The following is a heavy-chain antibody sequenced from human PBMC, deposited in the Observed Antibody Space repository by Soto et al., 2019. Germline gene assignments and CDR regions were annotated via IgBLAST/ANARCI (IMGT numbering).Heavy chain of an antibody. CDR2: IYYSGST. CDR1: GGSISSGGYY. D-gene: IGHD1-20*01. Sequence: SETLSLTCTVSGGSISSGGYYWSWIRQPPGKGLEWIGYIYYSGSTYYNPSLKSRVTISVDTSKNQFPMKLSSVTAAETAVYYCVRNYNWYDVDYFDYWGQGTLVTVSS. V-gene: IGHV4-30-4*01. CDR3: VRNYNWYDVDYFDY. J-gene: IGHJ4*02.